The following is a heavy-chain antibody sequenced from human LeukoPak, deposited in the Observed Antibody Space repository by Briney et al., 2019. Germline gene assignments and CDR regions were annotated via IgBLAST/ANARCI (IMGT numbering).Heavy chain of an antibody. CDR3: ARVASDSSGWYHFDD. Sequence: RGAPRVSRAPPGVTLKNNYISWGRPAPRGGAGFGSLFDTGGTTNYADSVKGRFTVSRDNSRNTLYLQMNSLRAEDTAVYYCARVASDSSGWYHFDDGGQGALVTVSS. V-gene: IGHV3-53*01. D-gene: IGHD6-19*01. CDR1: GVTLKNNY. CDR2: FDTGGTT. J-gene: IGHJ4*02.